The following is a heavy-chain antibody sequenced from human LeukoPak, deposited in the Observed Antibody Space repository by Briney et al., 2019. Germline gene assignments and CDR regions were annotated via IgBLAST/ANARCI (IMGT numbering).Heavy chain of an antibody. CDR3: ARFGPTTLPYYFDY. Sequence: PSETLSLTCTVSGGSISSGGYYWSWIRQPPGKGLEWIGYIYHSGSTYYNPSLKSRVTISVDRSKNQFSLKLSSVTAADTAVYYCARFGPTTLPYYFDYWGQGTLVTVSS. V-gene: IGHV4-30-2*01. CDR1: GGSISSGGYY. J-gene: IGHJ4*02. D-gene: IGHD4-11*01. CDR2: IYHSGST.